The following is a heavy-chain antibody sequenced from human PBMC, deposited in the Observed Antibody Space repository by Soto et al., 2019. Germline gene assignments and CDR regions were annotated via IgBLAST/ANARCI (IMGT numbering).Heavy chain of an antibody. CDR2: INSDGSST. J-gene: IGHJ6*04. CDR1: GFTFSSYW. Sequence: GGSLRLSCAASGFTFSSYWMHWVRQAPGKGPVWVSRINSDGSSTSYADSVKGRFTISRDNAKNTLYLQMNSLRAEDTAVYYCARVDDIEPLGDVWGKGTTVTVSS. V-gene: IGHV3-74*01. CDR3: ARVDDIEPLGDV. D-gene: IGHD3-9*01.